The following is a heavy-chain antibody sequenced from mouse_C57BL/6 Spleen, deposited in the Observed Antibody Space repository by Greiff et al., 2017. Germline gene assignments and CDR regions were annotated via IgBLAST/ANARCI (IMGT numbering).Heavy chain of an antibody. Sequence: QVHVKQPGAELVMPGASVKLSCKASGYTFTSYWMHWVKQRPGQGLEWIGEIDPSDSYTNYNQKFKGKSTLTVDKSSSTAYMQLSSLTSEDSAVYYCARRGPYYYGSRYWYFDVWGTGTTVTVSS. CDR3: ARRGPYYYGSRYWYFDV. CDR2: IDPSDSYT. CDR1: GYTFTSYW. J-gene: IGHJ1*03. D-gene: IGHD1-1*01. V-gene: IGHV1-69*01.